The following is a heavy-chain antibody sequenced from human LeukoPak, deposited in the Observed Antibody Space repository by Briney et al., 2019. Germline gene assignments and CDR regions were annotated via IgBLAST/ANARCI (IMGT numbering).Heavy chain of an antibody. CDR3: ARVRWLLHDY. Sequence: SETLSLTCAVYGGSFSGYYWGWIRQHPGKGLEWIGYIYYSGSTYYNPSLKSRVTISVDTSKNQFSLKLSSVTAADTAVYYCARVRWLLHDYWGQGTLVTVSS. CDR1: GGSFSGYY. J-gene: IGHJ4*02. D-gene: IGHD3-22*01. V-gene: IGHV4-31*11. CDR2: IYYSGST.